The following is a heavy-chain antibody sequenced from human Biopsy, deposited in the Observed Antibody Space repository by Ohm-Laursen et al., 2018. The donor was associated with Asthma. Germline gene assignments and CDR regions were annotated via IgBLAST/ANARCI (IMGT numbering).Heavy chain of an antibody. CDR1: GYTVSRDH. V-gene: IGHV3-7*01. J-gene: IGHJ1*01. D-gene: IGHD3-3*02. Sequence: GSLGLSCTASGYTVSRDHMFWVRQVPGKGLEWVANIKHDGTEKNHVDSLKGRFTISRDNAKNSLYLQMNSLRAEDTAVYYCARTFHFWSPYHAEHYQLWGQGTLVTVSS. CDR2: IKHDGTEK. CDR3: ARTFHFWSPYHAEHYQL.